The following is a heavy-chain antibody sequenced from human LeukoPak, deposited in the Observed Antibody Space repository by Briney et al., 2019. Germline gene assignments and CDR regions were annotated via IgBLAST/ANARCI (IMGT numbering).Heavy chain of an antibody. CDR3: ASEGSYNWNTVDY. CDR2: ISYDGSNK. Sequence: QSGGSLRLSCAASGFTFSSYGMHWVRQAPGKGLEWVAVISYDGSNKYYADSVKGRFTISRDNAKNSLYLQMNSLRAEDTAVYYCASEGSYNWNTVDYWGQGTLVTVSS. J-gene: IGHJ4*02. D-gene: IGHD1/OR15-1a*01. CDR1: GFTFSSYG. V-gene: IGHV3-30*03.